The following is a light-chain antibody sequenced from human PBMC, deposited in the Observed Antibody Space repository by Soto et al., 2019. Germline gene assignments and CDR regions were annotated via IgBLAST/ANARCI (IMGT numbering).Light chain of an antibody. CDR2: FGS. J-gene: IGKJ5*01. Sequence: DIEMTQSPLSLRVTPGEPASISCKSSQSLLNSNGYNGLSWYLQKPGQSPRLLIYFGSNRASGVPNRLSGRVSGTSFTLQISRVEAEDVGVYYCMQGEQAPITFGQGTRLEIQ. CDR1: QSLLNSNGYNG. CDR3: MQGEQAPIT. V-gene: IGKV2-28*01.